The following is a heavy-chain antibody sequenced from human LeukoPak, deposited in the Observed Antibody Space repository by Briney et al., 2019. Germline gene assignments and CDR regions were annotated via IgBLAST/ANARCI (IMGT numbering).Heavy chain of an antibody. CDR2: IYYSGST. CDR1: NGSIGSYY. J-gene: IGHJ4*02. D-gene: IGHD4-17*01. CDR3: ARHGGDYVVDY. V-gene: IGHV4-59*08. Sequence: PSETLSLTCTVSNGSIGSYYWSWIRQPPGKGLEWIGYIYYSGSTYYNPSLKSRVTISVDTSKNQFSLKLSSVTAADTAVYYCARHGGDYVVDYWGQGTLVPVSS.